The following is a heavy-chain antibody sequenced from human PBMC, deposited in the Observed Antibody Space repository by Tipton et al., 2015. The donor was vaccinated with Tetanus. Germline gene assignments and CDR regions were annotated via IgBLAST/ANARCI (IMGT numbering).Heavy chain of an antibody. J-gene: IGHJ4*02. D-gene: IGHD4-17*01. CDR3: ARLRPTRGDFDY. CDR2: IYYSGST. CDR1: GGSVSSGSYY. V-gene: IGHV4-61*01. Sequence: TLSLTCTVSGGSVSSGSYYWSWIRQPPGKGLEWIGYIYYSGSTNYNPSLKSRVTISVDTSKNQFSLKLSSVTAADTAVYYCARLRPTRGDFDYWGQGTLVTVSS.